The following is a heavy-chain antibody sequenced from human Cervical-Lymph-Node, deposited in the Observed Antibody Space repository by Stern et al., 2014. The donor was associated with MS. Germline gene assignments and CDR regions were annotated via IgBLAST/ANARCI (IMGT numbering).Heavy chain of an antibody. CDR3: ASCDGYSFAS. CDR1: GASITTNH. CDR2: VHYTGST. Sequence: VQLVESGPGLVKPSETLSLTCVVSGASITTNHWSWIRQSPGKGLEWIGNVHYTGSTTYNPPLQSRVPTAIATSTKQFSLSLTSVTAADTAVYFCASCDGYSFASWGQGTLVTVSS. V-gene: IGHV4-59*08. J-gene: IGHJ4*02. D-gene: IGHD4-17*01.